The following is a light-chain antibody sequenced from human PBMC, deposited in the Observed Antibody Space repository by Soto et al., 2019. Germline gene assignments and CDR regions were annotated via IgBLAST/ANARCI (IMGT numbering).Light chain of an antibody. Sequence: QSVLTQPPSVSGAPGQRVTISCTGSSSNLGAGYDVQWYQQLPGTAPKLLIYGINNRPSGVPDRFSGSKSGTSASLAITGLQDEDEADYYCQSYDSSLSGVVFGGGTKLTVL. CDR1: SSNLGAGYD. V-gene: IGLV1-40*01. CDR2: GIN. CDR3: QSYDSSLSGVV. J-gene: IGLJ2*01.